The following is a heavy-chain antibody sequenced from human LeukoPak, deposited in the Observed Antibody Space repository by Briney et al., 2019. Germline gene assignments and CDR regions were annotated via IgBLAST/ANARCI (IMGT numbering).Heavy chain of an antibody. CDR2: IWYDGSNK. Sequence: GGSLRLSCAASGFTFSSYGMHWVRQAPGKGLEWVAVIWYDGSNKYYADSVKGRFTSARDNSKNTLYLQMNSLRAEDTAVYYCAKENWDYYGSGSFLDYWGQGTLVTVSS. CDR1: GFTFSSYG. D-gene: IGHD3-10*01. J-gene: IGHJ4*02. CDR3: AKENWDYYGSGSFLDY. V-gene: IGHV3-33*06.